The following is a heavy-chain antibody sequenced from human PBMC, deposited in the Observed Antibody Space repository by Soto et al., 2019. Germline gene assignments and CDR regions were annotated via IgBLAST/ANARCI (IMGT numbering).Heavy chain of an antibody. CDR2: INPNSGGT. J-gene: IGHJ4*02. CDR3: ARPADRGPDAIHFDY. D-gene: IGHD2-2*01. Sequence: ASVKVSFKASGYTFTGYYMHWVRQAPGQGLEWMGWINPNSGGTNYAQKFQGWVTITRDTSISTAYMELSRLRSDDTAVYYCARPADRGPDAIHFDYWGQGTLVTVS. CDR1: GYTFTGYY. V-gene: IGHV1-2*04.